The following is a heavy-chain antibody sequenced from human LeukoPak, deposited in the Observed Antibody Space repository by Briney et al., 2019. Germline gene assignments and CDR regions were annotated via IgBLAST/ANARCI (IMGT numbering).Heavy chain of an antibody. CDR1: GLTFDDYG. J-gene: IGHJ5*02. CDR2: INWNGVST. Sequence: GGSLRLSCAASGLTFDDYGMSWVRQAPGKGREWVSGINWNGVSTGYADSVKGRFTISRDNAKNSLYLQMNSLRAEDTALYYCAREVAGTSWFDPWGQGTLVTVSS. CDR3: AREVAGTSWFDP. D-gene: IGHD6-19*01. V-gene: IGHV3-20*04.